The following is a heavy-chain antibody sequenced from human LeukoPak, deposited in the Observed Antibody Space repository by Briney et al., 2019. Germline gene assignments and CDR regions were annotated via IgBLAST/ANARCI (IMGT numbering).Heavy chain of an antibody. Sequence: SETLSLTCTVSGGSISSYYWSWLRQPPGKGLEGIGYIYYSGSTNYNPSLRSRVTISVDTSKNQFFLKLSSVTAADAAVCYCVRGGNYGDYDGYFDYGGQGTLATVS. CDR1: GGSISSYY. J-gene: IGHJ4*02. V-gene: IGHV4-59*08. D-gene: IGHD4-17*01. CDR3: VRGGNYGDYDGYFDY. CDR2: IYYSGST.